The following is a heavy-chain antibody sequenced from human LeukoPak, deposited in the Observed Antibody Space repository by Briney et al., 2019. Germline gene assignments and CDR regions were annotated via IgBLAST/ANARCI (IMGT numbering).Heavy chain of an antibody. CDR1: GFTFSSYG. Sequence: PGGSLRLSCAASGFTFSSYGMHWVRQAPGKGLEWVAFIRYDGSNKYYADSVKGRFTISRDNSKNTLYLQMNSLRAEDTAVYYCAKGKSRAYYGSGSYKYWGQGTLVTVSS. V-gene: IGHV3-30*02. D-gene: IGHD3-10*01. CDR3: AKGKSRAYYGSGSYKY. CDR2: IRYDGSNK. J-gene: IGHJ4*02.